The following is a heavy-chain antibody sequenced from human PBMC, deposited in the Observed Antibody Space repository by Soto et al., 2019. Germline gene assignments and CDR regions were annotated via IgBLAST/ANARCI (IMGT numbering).Heavy chain of an antibody. CDR1: GGTFSSYT. Sequence: QVQLVQSGAEVKKTGCSVKVSCKGSGGTFSSYTISWERQAPGQGLEWMGRIIPMFGIANYAQKFQGRVTITADKSTSTAYMELSSLRSEDTAVYYCARGYGDSHDYWGQGTLVTVSS. CDR3: ARGYGDSHDY. J-gene: IGHJ4*02. D-gene: IGHD4-17*01. CDR2: IIPMFGIA. V-gene: IGHV1-69*02.